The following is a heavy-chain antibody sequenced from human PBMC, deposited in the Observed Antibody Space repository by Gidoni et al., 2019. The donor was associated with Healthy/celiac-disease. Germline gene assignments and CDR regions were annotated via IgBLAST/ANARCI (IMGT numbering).Heavy chain of an antibody. CDR3: AKDVTWELPRGTFDY. Sequence: EVQLLESGGGLVQPGGSLRLSCAASGFTFSSYGMSWVRQAQGKGLGWVSAISGSGGSTYYADSVKGWFTISRDNSKNTLYLQMNSLRAEDTAVYYCAKDVTWELPRGTFDYWGQGTLVTVSS. D-gene: IGHD1-26*01. CDR2: ISGSGGST. CDR1: GFTFSSYG. J-gene: IGHJ4*02. V-gene: IGHV3-23*01.